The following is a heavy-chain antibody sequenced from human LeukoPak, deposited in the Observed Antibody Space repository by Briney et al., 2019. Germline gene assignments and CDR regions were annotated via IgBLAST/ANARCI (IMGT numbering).Heavy chain of an antibody. CDR2: IYYSGST. D-gene: IGHD3-22*01. Sequence: SETLSLTCTVSGGSISSYYWSWIRQPPGKGLEWIGYIYYSGSTNYNPSLKSRVTISVDTSKNQFSLKLSSVTAADTAVYYCARVPETYYYDSSGIMDVWGQGTTVTVSS. J-gene: IGHJ6*02. V-gene: IGHV4-59*01. CDR1: GGSISSYY. CDR3: ARVPETYYYDSSGIMDV.